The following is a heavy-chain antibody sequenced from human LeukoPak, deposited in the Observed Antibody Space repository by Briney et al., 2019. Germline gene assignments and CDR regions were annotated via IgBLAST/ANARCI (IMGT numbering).Heavy chain of an antibody. CDR1: GFTFSSYS. CDR2: ISSSSSTI. D-gene: IGHD3-22*01. CDR3: ARDLPTYYDSSGYPLFYYGMDV. J-gene: IGHJ6*02. Sequence: GGSLRLSCAASGFTFSSYSMNWVRQAPGKGLEWVSYISSSSSTIYYADSVKGRFTISRDNAKNSLYLQMNSLRAEDTAVYYCARDLPTYYDSSGYPLFYYGMDVWGQGTTVTVSS. V-gene: IGHV3-48*04.